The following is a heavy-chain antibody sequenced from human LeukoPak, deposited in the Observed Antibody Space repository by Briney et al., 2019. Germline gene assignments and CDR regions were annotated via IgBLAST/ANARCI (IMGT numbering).Heavy chain of an antibody. CDR1: GFTFSNYD. CDR2: IWYDGSNK. J-gene: IGHJ4*02. D-gene: IGHD5-24*01. Sequence: GGALRLSCAASGFTFSNYDVHWVRQAPGKGLEWVAVIWYDGSNKYYVDSVKGRFTIARDISKNTLYLQMNSLSAEDTAVYYCARPGYNYGFDYWGQGTLATVPS. V-gene: IGHV3-33*01. CDR3: ARPGYNYGFDY.